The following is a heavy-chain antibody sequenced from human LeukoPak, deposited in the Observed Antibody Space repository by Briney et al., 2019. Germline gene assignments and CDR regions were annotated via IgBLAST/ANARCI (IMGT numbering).Heavy chain of an antibody. CDR3: ARRVTVGYYYYMDV. D-gene: IGHD4-23*01. V-gene: IGHV1-18*01. J-gene: IGHJ6*03. Sequence: ASVKVSCKASGYTFTNYGINWVRQAPGQGLEWMGWISGYNGNTNYAQKLQGRVTMTTDTSTSTTYMELSRLRSDDTAVYYCARRVTVGYYYYMDVWGKGTTVTVSS. CDR2: ISGYNGNT. CDR1: GYTFTNYG.